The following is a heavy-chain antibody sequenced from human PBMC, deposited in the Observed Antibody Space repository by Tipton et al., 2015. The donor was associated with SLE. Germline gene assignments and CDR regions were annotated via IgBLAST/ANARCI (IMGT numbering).Heavy chain of an antibody. CDR1: GYTFTSHG. CDR2: IGTYNGNT. V-gene: IGHV1-18*01. CDR3: ARGKVVIFGVVLPDY. D-gene: IGHD3-3*02. Sequence: QSGAEVKKPGASVKVSCKASGYTFTSHGITWVRQAPGQGLEWMGWIGTYNGNTNYAQKLQGRVTMTTDTSTATAYLELRSLRSDDTAMYYCARGKVVIFGVVLPDYWGQGTLVTVSS. J-gene: IGHJ4*02.